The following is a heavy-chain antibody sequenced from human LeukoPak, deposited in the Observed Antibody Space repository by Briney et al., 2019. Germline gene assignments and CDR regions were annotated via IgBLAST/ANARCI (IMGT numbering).Heavy chain of an antibody. Sequence: PGRSLRLSCAASGFTFSSYWMSWVRQAPGKGLEWVANIKQDGSEKYYVDSVKGRFTISRDNAKNSLYLQMNSLRAEDTAVYYCARVGYSYGYAGTFDYWGQGTLVTVSS. V-gene: IGHV3-7*01. CDR3: ARVGYSYGYAGTFDY. CDR1: GFTFSSYW. CDR2: IKQDGSEK. D-gene: IGHD5-18*01. J-gene: IGHJ4*02.